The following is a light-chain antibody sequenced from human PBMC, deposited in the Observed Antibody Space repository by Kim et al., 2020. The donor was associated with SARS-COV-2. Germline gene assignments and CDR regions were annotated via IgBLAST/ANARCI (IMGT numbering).Light chain of an antibody. V-gene: IGKV3-15*01. Sequence: PAVPSASAGERVTLSCRASQSVGYNLAWYQQRSGQAPRLLIYGASTRATGIPARFSGSGSGTDFTLTISNLQSEDFAVYYCQHDAFGGGTKLEI. CDR1: QSVGYN. J-gene: IGKJ4*01. CDR3: QHDA. CDR2: GAS.